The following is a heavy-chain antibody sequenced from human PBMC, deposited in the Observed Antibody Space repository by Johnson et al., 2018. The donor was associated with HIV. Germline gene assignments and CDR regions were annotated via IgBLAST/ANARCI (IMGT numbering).Heavy chain of an antibody. CDR1: GFTFSNYA. CDR2: ISGGGGSK. J-gene: IGHJ3*02. CDR3: ARDGWGSRGWDDAFDI. V-gene: IGHV3-23*04. D-gene: IGHD6-19*01. Sequence: VQLVESGGGVVRPGGSLRLSCAASGFTFSNYAMSWVRQAPGKGLEWVSSISGGGGSKYYADSVKGRFTISRDNSKNTLYLQMNSLRAEDTAVYYCARDGWGSRGWDDAFDIWGQGTMVTVSS.